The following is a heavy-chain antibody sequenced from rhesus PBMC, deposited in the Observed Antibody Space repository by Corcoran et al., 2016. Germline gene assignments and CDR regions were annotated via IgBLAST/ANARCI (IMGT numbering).Heavy chain of an antibody. CDR2: IDPSDSVT. V-gene: IGHV5-2*01. J-gene: IGHJ6*01. Sequence: EVQLVQSGAEVKRPGESLKISCKTSGYSFTSYWISWVRQMPGKCLGWMGAIDPSDSVTRHSPSFKGQFTIAAAKSISTAYLQWSSLKASDTATYYCAKESIAAAAYYYGLDSWGQGVVVTVSS. CDR1: GYSFTSYW. CDR3: AKESIAAAAYYYGLDS. D-gene: IGHD6-25*01.